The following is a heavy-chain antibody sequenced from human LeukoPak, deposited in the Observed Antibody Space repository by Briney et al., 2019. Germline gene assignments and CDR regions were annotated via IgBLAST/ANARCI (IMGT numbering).Heavy chain of an antibody. Sequence: GGSLRLSCAASGFTFSNAWMSWVRQAPRKGLEWVGRIKSKTDGGTTDYAAPVKGRFTISRDDSKNTLYLQMNSLKTEDTAVYYCTTDRGDYGSGSYEIYYYYMDVWGKGTTVTVSS. V-gene: IGHV3-15*01. J-gene: IGHJ6*03. CDR2: IKSKTDGGTT. CDR1: GFTFSNAW. D-gene: IGHD3-10*01. CDR3: TTDRGDYGSGSYEIYYYYMDV.